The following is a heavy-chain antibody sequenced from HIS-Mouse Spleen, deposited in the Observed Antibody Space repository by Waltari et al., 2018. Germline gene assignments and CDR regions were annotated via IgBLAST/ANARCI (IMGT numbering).Heavy chain of an antibody. CDR1: GYTFTSYD. V-gene: IGHV1-8*01. Sequence: QVRLVQSGAEVKKPGASVKVSCKASGYTFTSYDINWVRQATGQGLEWLGWMNPNSGNTGYAQKFQGRVTMTRNTSISTAYMELSSLRSEDTAVYYCARGHDYSNYFDYWGQGTLVTVSS. D-gene: IGHD4-4*01. CDR2: MNPNSGNT. J-gene: IGHJ4*02. CDR3: ARGHDYSNYFDY.